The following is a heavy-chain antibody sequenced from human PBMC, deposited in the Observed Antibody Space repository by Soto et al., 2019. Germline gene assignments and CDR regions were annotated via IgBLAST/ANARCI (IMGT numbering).Heavy chain of an antibody. CDR2: ISGSGITT. V-gene: IGHV3-23*01. CDR1: GFTFSSYD. D-gene: IGHD1-1*01. J-gene: IGHJ4*02. Sequence: EVQLLESGGGLVQPGGSLRLSCAASGFTFSSYDMTWVRQAPGKGLEWVSAISGSGITTYYADSVKGRFTISRDNAKNTVYLQMNRPRAEDTAVYYCAMGRARTTISGYFDHWGQGTLVTVSS. CDR3: AMGRARTTISGYFDH.